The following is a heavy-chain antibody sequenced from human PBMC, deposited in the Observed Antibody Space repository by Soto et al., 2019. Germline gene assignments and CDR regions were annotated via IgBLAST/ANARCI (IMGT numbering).Heavy chain of an antibody. CDR2: ISYDGSNK. D-gene: IGHD6-13*01. CDR3: AKGRGSSWYGYDY. Sequence: GGSLRLSCVASGFTFNTYGMHWVRQAPGKGLEWVAVISYDGSNKYYAKSVKGRFTISRDNSRNTLYLQMNSLRAEDTAVYYCAKGRGSSWYGYDYWGQGTLVTVSS. V-gene: IGHV3-30*18. CDR1: GFTFNTYG. J-gene: IGHJ4*02.